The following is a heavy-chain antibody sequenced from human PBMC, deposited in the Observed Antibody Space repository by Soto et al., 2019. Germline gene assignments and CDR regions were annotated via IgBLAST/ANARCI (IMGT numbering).Heavy chain of an antibody. V-gene: IGHV1-18*01. D-gene: IGHD6-13*01. CDR3: ATGSSPVDFDY. J-gene: IGHJ4*02. Sequence: QVQLVQSGGEVKKPGASVKVSCKASGYTFTNYGVNWVRQAPGQGLEWMGWNNTYNGNTNYAQRLQGRVTLTTDTSTRTAYMELRSLTSDDTAVYYCATGSSPVDFDYWGQGTLVTVSS. CDR2: NNTYNGNT. CDR1: GYTFTNYG.